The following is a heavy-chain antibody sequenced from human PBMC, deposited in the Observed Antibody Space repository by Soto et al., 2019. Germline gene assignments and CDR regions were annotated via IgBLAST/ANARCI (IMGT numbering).Heavy chain of an antibody. CDR2: VSAYNGNT. Sequence: GSSEKVSCKASGYTFTSYGISWVRPAPGQGLAGVGWVSAYNGNTNYAHKHQGRVTMTTDTSTSTAYMEPRSLRSDDTAEYYCASAGRGSYYSSCYYGMDVWGQGTTVTVSS. V-gene: IGHV1-18*01. CDR3: ASAGRGSYYSSCYYGMDV. D-gene: IGHD3-10*01. CDR1: GYTFTSYG. J-gene: IGHJ6*02.